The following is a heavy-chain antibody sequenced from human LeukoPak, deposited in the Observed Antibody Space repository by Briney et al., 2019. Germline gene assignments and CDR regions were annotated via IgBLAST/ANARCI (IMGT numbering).Heavy chain of an antibody. V-gene: IGHV3-30*04. CDR2: ISYDGSNK. CDR1: GFTFSSYA. D-gene: IGHD4-17*01. CDR3: ARVKDGGDYAYYFDY. J-gene: IGHJ4*02. Sequence: GGSLRLSCAASGFTFSSYAMHWVRQAPGKGLEWVAVISYDGSNKYYADSVKGRFTISRDNAKNSLYLQMNSLRAEDTAVYYCARVKDGGDYAYYFDYWGQGTLVTVSS.